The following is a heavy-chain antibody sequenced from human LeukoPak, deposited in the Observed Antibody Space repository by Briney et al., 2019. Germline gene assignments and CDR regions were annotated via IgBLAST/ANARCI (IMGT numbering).Heavy chain of an antibody. CDR2: ISAYNGNT. CDR1: GYTFTSYY. V-gene: IGHV1-18*04. CDR3: TRWGPSPSDY. D-gene: IGHD1-26*01. J-gene: IGHJ4*02. Sequence: ASVKVSCKASGYTFTSYYMHWVRQAPGQGLEYRGWISAYNGNTDYAQKFQGRVTMTTDTSTITAYMELRGLRFDDTAVYYCTRWGPSPSDYWGQGTLVTVSS.